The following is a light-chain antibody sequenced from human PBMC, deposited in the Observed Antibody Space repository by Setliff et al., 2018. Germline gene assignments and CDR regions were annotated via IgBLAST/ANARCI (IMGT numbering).Light chain of an antibody. CDR1: SSDVGGYNY. CDR3: SSYAGSNNYV. Sequence: LTQPPSASGSPGQSVAISCTGTSSDVGGYNYVSWYQQHPGKAPKLMIYEVSKWPSGVPDRFSGSKSGNTASLTVSGLQAEDEADYYCSSYAGSNNYVFGTGTKVTVL. CDR2: EVS. V-gene: IGLV2-8*01. J-gene: IGLJ1*01.